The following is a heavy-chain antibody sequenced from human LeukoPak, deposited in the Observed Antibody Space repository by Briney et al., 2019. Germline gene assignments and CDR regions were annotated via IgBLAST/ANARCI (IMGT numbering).Heavy chain of an antibody. CDR2: IYTSGGT. Sequence: SETLSLTCTVSGVSLSSNYWTWVRQPAGKGLEYIERIYTSGGTDYHPSLKSRVTMSLDSSKNQFSLKLTSVTAADTAVYYCAREPPGYDDYFDSWGQGILVTVSS. V-gene: IGHV4-4*07. J-gene: IGHJ4*02. CDR3: AREPPGYDDYFDS. CDR1: GVSLSSNY. D-gene: IGHD5-12*01.